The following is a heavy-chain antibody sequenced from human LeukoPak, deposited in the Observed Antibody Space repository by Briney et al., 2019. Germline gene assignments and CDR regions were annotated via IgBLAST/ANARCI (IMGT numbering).Heavy chain of an antibody. Sequence: PSETLSLTCTVSGYSISSGYYWGWIRQPPGKGLEWIGSIYHSGSTYYNPSLKSRVTISVDTSKNQFSLKLSSVTAADTAVYYCARADYEGPFDYWGQGTLVTVSS. D-gene: IGHD3-22*01. CDR2: IYHSGST. J-gene: IGHJ4*02. V-gene: IGHV4-38-2*02. CDR1: GYSISSGYY. CDR3: ARADYEGPFDY.